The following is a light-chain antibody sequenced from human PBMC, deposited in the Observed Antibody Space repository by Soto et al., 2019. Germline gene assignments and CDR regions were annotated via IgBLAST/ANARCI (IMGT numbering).Light chain of an antibody. J-gene: IGKJ3*01. CDR3: QQSYITPFA. Sequence: DIQMTQSPSTLAASVGDTVTVTCRSSSKWLAWYQKKPGKAPKLLIYDVSSLESGVPSRFSGSGSGTEFTLTIRSLQPEDFATYYCQQSYITPFAFGPGTKVDIK. CDR1: SSSKW. CDR2: DVS. V-gene: IGKV1-5*01.